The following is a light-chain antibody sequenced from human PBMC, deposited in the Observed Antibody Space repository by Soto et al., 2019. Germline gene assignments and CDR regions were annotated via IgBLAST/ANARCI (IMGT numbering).Light chain of an antibody. CDR1: QSVSNN. V-gene: IGKV3D-15*01. CDR3: QHYDDWPRT. Sequence: EIVMTQSPATLSVSPGERATLSCRASQSVSNNYLAWYQQKPGQAPRLLIYGASNRATGIPDRFSGSGSGTDFTLTISSLQSEDFAVYYCQHYDDWPRTFGLGTKVDIK. J-gene: IGKJ1*01. CDR2: GAS.